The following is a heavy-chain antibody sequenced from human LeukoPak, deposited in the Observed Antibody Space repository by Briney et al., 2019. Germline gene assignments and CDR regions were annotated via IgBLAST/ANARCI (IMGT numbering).Heavy chain of an antibody. J-gene: IGHJ5*02. CDR1: GYTFTSYG. V-gene: IGHV1-18*01. CDR2: ISGFNGAT. Sequence: ASVKVSCKASGYTFTSYGINWVRQAPGQGLEWMGWISGFNGATNYAQKFQGRVTMTIDTSTNTTYMDLRTVTSDDTAIYYCARALPGAATAHNWFDPWGQGTLVTVSS. D-gene: IGHD6-13*01. CDR3: ARALPGAATAHNWFDP.